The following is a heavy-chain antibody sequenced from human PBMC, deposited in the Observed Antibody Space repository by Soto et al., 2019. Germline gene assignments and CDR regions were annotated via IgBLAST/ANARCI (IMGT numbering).Heavy chain of an antibody. D-gene: IGHD2-15*01. J-gene: IGHJ5*02. V-gene: IGHV4-31*03. CDR2: IYYSGST. Sequence: ASETLSLTCTVSGGSISSGGYYWSWIRQHPGKGLEWIGYIYYSGSTYYNPSLKSRVTISVDTSKNQFSLKLSSVTAADTAVYYCARASIVVVAARLLLDWFDPWGQGTLVTVSS. CDR3: ARASIVVVAARLLLDWFDP. CDR1: GGSISSGGYY.